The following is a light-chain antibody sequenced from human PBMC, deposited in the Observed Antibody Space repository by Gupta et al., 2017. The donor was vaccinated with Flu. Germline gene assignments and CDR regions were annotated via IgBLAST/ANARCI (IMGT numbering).Light chain of an antibody. CDR1: TGAVTSGYY. V-gene: IGLV7-43*01. CDR3: LLYDGGARV. Sequence: QTVVTQEPALTVSPGGTVTLTCASSTGAVTSGYYPNWFQQKPGQAPRALIYSTSNKPAWTPARFSGSLLGGKAALTLSGVQTEDEAEYYCLLYDGGARVFGGGTKLTVL. CDR2: STS. J-gene: IGLJ3*02.